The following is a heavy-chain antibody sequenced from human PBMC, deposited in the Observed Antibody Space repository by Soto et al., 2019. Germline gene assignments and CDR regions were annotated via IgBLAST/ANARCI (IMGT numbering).Heavy chain of an antibody. CDR3: ASSLSAGYCLDGESA. Sequence: QVQLVQSGAEVKKPGASVKVSCKASGYTFTSYGISWVRQAPGQGLEWMGWISAYNGNTNYAQKLQGRVIMTADTSTSTAYMELRSLRSDDTAVYYCASSLSAGYCLDGESAWGQGTLVTVSS. CDR1: GYTFTSYG. D-gene: IGHD3-22*01. J-gene: IGHJ1*01. CDR2: ISAYNGNT. V-gene: IGHV1-18*01.